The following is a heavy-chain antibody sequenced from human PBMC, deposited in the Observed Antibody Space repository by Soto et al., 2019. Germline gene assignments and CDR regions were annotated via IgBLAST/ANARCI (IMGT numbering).Heavy chain of an antibody. CDR2: LSHDGSTE. V-gene: IGHV3-30*18. D-gene: IGHD3-10*01. J-gene: IGHJ4*02. Sequence: QVQLVESGGDVVQPGRSLSLSCAASGFSFRTYGMHWVRQAPGKGLEWVAVLSHDGSTEYYADSVRGRFTISRDNSNNTLHLQMSSLRTEDTAVYYCAKGSRGSGRGPSDSWGQGTLVTVSS. CDR3: AKGSRGSGRGPSDS. CDR1: GFSFRTYG.